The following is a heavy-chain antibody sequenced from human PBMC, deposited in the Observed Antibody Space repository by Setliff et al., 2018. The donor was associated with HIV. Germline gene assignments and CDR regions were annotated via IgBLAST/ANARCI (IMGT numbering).Heavy chain of an antibody. CDR1: GGSISSGSYY. V-gene: IGHV4-61*09. J-gene: IGHJ3*02. CDR3: AKSSPSIGYITDYIRIGAIDI. D-gene: IGHD4-4*01. Sequence: SETLSLTCTVSGGSISSGSYYWSWIRQPAGKGLEWIGHIYTSGSTNYNPSLKSRVTISVDTSKNHLFLKLTSVTTADTAVYFCAKSSPSIGYITDYIRIGAIDIWGQGTMVTVSS. CDR2: IYTSGST.